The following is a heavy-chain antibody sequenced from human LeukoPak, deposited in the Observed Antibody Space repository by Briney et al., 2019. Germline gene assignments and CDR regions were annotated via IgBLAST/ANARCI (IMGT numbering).Heavy chain of an antibody. J-gene: IGHJ4*02. D-gene: IGHD3-22*01. CDR1: GYSFTSYW. CDR3: ARRTYYYDSSGYYHPYYFDY. V-gene: IGHV5-51*01. Sequence: ESLKISCKGSGYSFTSYWIGWVRQMPGKGLEWMGIIYPGDSDTRYSPSFQGQVTISADKSISTAYLQWSSLKASDTAMYYCARRTYYYDSSGYYHPYYFDYWGQGTLVTVSS. CDR2: IYPGDSDT.